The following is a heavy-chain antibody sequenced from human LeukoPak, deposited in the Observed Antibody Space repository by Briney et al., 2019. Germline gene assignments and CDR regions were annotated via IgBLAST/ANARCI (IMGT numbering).Heavy chain of an antibody. V-gene: IGHV5-51*01. J-gene: IGHJ6*02. Sequence: GESLKISCKGSGYSFTTYWIAWVRQMPDKGLEWMGIIYPGDSDTTYSPSFQGQVTISADKPISTAYLQWGSLRASDAAIYYCARRIAAAGADGLDVWGQGTTVTVSS. CDR3: ARRIAAAGADGLDV. CDR1: GYSFTTYW. D-gene: IGHD6-13*01. CDR2: IYPGDSDT.